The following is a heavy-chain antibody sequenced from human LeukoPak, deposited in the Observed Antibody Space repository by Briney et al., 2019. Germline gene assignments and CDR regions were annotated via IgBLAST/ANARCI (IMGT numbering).Heavy chain of an antibody. J-gene: IGHJ4*02. CDR1: GYTFSNFG. D-gene: IGHD2-2*01. CDR3: ARDGTSTDDY. CDR2: ISGNNDNP. Sequence: ASVRVSCKTSGYTFSNFGINWVQQAPGQGLEWMGWISGNNDNPNYGQKFQGRLTVTTDTSTSTAYMELRNLRFDDTAVYYCARDGTSTDDYWGQGTLVTVSS. V-gene: IGHV1-18*01.